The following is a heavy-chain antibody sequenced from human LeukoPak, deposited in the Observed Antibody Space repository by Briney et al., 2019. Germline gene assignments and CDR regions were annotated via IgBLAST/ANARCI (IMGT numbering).Heavy chain of an antibody. D-gene: IGHD2-2*01. CDR2: IRYDGSNK. V-gene: IGHV3-30*02. J-gene: IGHJ4*02. CDR1: GFTFNSYG. CDR3: AKGGVGGPANRGGPVFDY. Sequence: GGSLRLSCAASGFTFNSYGMHWVRQAPGKGLEWVAFIRYDGSNKYYADSVKGRFTISRDNSKNTVYLQMNSLRAEDTAVYYCAKGGVGGPANRGGPVFDYWGQGTLVTVSS.